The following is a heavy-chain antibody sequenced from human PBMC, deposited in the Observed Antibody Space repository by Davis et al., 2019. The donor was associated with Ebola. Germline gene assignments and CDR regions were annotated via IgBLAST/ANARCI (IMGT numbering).Heavy chain of an antibody. D-gene: IGHD1-26*01. CDR1: GYTFTSYY. CDR2: INPSGGST. V-gene: IGHV1-46*01. CDR3: ARVRSWIVGSTWKYFDY. J-gene: IGHJ4*02. Sequence: ASVKVSCKASGYTFTSYYMHWVRQAPGQGLEWMGIINPSGGSTSYAQKFQGRVTMTRDTSTSTAYMELRSLRSDDTAVYYCARVRSWIVGSTWKYFDYWGQGTLVTVSS.